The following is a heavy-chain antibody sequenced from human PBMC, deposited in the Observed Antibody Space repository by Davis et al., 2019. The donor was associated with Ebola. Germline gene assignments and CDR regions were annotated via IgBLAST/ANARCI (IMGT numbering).Heavy chain of an antibody. V-gene: IGHV1-69*13. CDR2: IIPIFGTA. Sequence: SVNVSCKASGGTFSSYAISWVRQAPGQGLEWMGGIIPIFGTANYAQKFQGRATLTADESTSTAYMELSSLRSENTAVYYCAREMATIRDYWGQGTLVTVSS. CDR1: GGTFSSYA. D-gene: IGHD5-24*01. CDR3: AREMATIRDY. J-gene: IGHJ4*02.